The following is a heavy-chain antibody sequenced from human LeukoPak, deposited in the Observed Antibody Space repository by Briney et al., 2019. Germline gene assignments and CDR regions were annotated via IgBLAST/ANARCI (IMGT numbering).Heavy chain of an antibody. CDR2: ISYDGSNK. D-gene: IGHD3-22*01. CDR3: ARDHYYDSSGYYNY. V-gene: IGHV3-30-3*01. Sequence: GGSLRLSCAASGFTFSSYAMHWVRQAPGKGLEWVAVISYDGSNKYYADSVKGRFTISRDNSKNTLYLQMNSLRAEDTAVYYCARDHYYDSSGYYNYWGQGTLVTVSS. J-gene: IGHJ4*02. CDR1: GFTFSSYA.